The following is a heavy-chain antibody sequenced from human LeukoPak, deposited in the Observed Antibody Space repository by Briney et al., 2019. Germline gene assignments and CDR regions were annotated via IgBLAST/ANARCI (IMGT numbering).Heavy chain of an antibody. J-gene: IGHJ5*02. V-gene: IGHV4-61*02. CDR3: ARGPLGYCSGGSCLGNWFDP. D-gene: IGHD2-15*01. CDR1: GGSISSGSYY. CDR2: IYTSGST. Sequence: SETLSLTCTVSGGSISSGSYYWSWIRQPAGKGLEWIGRIYTSGSTNYNPSLKSRVTISVDTSKNQFSLKLSSVTAADTAVYYCARGPLGYCSGGSCLGNWFDPWGQGTLVTVSS.